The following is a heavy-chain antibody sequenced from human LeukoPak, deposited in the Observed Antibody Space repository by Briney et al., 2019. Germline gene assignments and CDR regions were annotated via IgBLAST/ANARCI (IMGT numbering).Heavy chain of an antibody. CDR1: GYTFTGYY. Sequence: VASVMVSCKASGYTFTGYYMHWVRQAPGQGLEWMGWINPNSGGTNYAQKFHGRVTMTRDTSINTAYMELSRLTSDDTAMYFCATERYTSGYYKSRGWFDPWGQGTLVTVSS. J-gene: IGHJ5*02. V-gene: IGHV1-2*02. D-gene: IGHD3-22*01. CDR2: INPNSGGT. CDR3: ATERYTSGYYKSRGWFDP.